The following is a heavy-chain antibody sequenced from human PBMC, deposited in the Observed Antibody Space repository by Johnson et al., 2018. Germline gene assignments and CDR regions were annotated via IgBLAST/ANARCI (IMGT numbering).Heavy chain of an antibody. CDR1: GFTFDDYA. D-gene: IGHD3-22*01. CDR3: ARATYYYDTSGFGAFDV. V-gene: IGHV3-9*01. Sequence: VQLQESGGGLVQXGRSLRLSCSASGFTFDDYAMHWVRQVPGEGLEWVSGINWNSDRIAYADSVKGRFTIPRDNAKNSLYLRMNSRRVEDTALYYCARATYYYDTSGFGAFDVWGQGTVVTVSS. CDR2: INWNSDRI. J-gene: IGHJ3*01.